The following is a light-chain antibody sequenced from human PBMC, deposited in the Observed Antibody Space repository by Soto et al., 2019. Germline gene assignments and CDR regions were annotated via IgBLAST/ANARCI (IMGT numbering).Light chain of an antibody. J-gene: IGKJ1*01. CDR2: KAS. V-gene: IGKV1-5*03. Sequence: DIKMTQSPSTLSASVGYRVTITCRASQTISSWLAWYQQKPGKAPKLLIYKASTLKSGVPSRFSGSGSGTEFTLTISSLQPDDFATYYCQHYNSYSEAFGQGTKVDIK. CDR3: QHYNSYSEA. CDR1: QTISSW.